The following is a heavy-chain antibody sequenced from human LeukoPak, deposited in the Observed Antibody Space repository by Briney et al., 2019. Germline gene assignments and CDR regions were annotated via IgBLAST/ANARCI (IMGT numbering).Heavy chain of an antibody. Sequence: PGGSLRLSCAASGFTFSSYGMHWVRQAPGKGLEWVAFIGYDGSNKYYADSVKGRFTISRDNSKNTLYLQMNSLRAEDTAVYYCAKDRLWFGELLPPVDYWGQGTLVTVSS. CDR2: IGYDGSNK. J-gene: IGHJ4*02. CDR3: AKDRLWFGELLPPVDY. V-gene: IGHV3-30*02. CDR1: GFTFSSYG. D-gene: IGHD3-10*01.